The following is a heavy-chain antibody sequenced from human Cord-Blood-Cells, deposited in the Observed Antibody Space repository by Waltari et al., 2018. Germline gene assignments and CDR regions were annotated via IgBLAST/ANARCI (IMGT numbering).Heavy chain of an antibody. V-gene: IGHV1-69*01. CDR3: ARAVQRGWFDP. D-gene: IGHD6-25*01. Sequence: QVQLVQSGAVVKKPGSPVKVSCKASGGTFISDAISWPRKAPGQGLEWMGGIIPIFGTANYAQKVQGRVTITADESTSTAYMELSSLRSEDTAVYYCARAVQRGWFDPWGQGTLVTVSS. CDR1: GGTFISDA. CDR2: IIPIFGTA. J-gene: IGHJ5*02.